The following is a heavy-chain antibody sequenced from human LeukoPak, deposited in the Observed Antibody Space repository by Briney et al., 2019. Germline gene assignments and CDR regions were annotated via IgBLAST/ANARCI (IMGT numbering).Heavy chain of an antibody. CDR2: INPNSGGT. Sequence: ASVKVSCKASGYTFTGYYMHWVRQAPGQGLEWMGWINPNSGGTNYTQKFQGRVTMTRDTSISTAYMELSRLRSDDTAVYYCARDHPIAAAGKRNWFDPWGQGTLVTVSS. CDR1: GYTFTGYY. CDR3: ARDHPIAAAGKRNWFDP. J-gene: IGHJ5*02. D-gene: IGHD6-13*01. V-gene: IGHV1-2*02.